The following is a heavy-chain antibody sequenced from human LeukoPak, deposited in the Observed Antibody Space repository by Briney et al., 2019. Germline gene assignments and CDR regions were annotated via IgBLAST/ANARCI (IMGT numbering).Heavy chain of an antibody. V-gene: IGHV1-18*01. Sequence: ASVKVSCKASGYTFTSCGISWVRQAPGQGLEWMGWISAYNGNTNYAQKLQGRVTMTTDTSTSTAYMELRSLRSDDTAVYYCARDDSVWFGELSHDYWGQGTLVTVSS. CDR1: GYTFTSCG. CDR3: ARDDSVWFGELSHDY. D-gene: IGHD3-10*01. CDR2: ISAYNGNT. J-gene: IGHJ4*02.